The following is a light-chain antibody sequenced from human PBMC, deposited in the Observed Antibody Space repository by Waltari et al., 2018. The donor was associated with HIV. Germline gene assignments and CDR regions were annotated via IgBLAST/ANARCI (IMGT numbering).Light chain of an antibody. CDR2: GKN. J-gene: IGLJ3*02. CDR1: SSNIGARFD. Sequence: QSVLTQPPSVSGAPGQRVTISCTGSSSNIGARFDVHWYQQLPGTAPKLLIYGKNNRPSGVPNRFSGAKSGTSASLAIAGLQAEDEADYYCQSYDSSLSGSVFGGGTKLTVL. CDR3: QSYDSSLSGSV. V-gene: IGLV1-40*01.